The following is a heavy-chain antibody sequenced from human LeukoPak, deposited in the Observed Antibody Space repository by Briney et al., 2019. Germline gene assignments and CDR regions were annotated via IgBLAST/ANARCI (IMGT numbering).Heavy chain of an antibody. CDR2: INYSGRT. D-gene: IGHD3-9*01. V-gene: IGHV4-39*07. Sequence: PSETLSLTCTISDDSISNNRYFWAWIRQPPGKGLEWIGSINYSGRTYYNPSLKSRLTMSVDTSKNQFSLKLSSVTAADTAVYYCANYDILTAGFDYWGQGTLVTVSS. CDR3: ANYDILTAGFDY. J-gene: IGHJ4*02. CDR1: DDSISNNRYF.